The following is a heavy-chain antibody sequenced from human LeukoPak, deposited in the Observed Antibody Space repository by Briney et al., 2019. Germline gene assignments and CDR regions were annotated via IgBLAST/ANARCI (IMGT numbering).Heavy chain of an antibody. CDR2: ISAYNGNT. J-gene: IGHJ4*02. CDR3: ARDRSLSGVGATIGGY. CDR1: GYTFTSYG. V-gene: IGHV1-18*01. D-gene: IGHD1-26*01. Sequence: ASVKVSCNASGYTFTSYGISWVRQAPGQGLEWMGWISAYNGNTNYAQKLQGRVTMTTDTSTSTAYMELRSLRSDDTAVYYCARDRSLSGVGATIGGYWGQGTLVTVSS.